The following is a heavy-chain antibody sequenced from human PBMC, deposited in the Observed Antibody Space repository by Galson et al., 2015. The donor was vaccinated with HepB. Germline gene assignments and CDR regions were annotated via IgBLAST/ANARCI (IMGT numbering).Heavy chain of an antibody. D-gene: IGHD2-15*01. CDR3: AKVSGCSGSPCYQYLDC. CDR2: IRHDGGNE. CDR1: GSTFSGYG. J-gene: IGHJ4*02. V-gene: IGHV3-30*02. Sequence: SLRLSCAASGSTFSGYGMQWVRQAPGRGLEWLAYIRHDGGNELYADSVKGRSTVSRDNSKNTLYLQMNSLRTEDTAVYYCAKVSGCSGSPCYQYLDCWGRGTLVTVSS.